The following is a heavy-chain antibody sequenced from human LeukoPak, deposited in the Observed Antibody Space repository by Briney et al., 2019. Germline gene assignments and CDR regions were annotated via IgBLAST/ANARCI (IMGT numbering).Heavy chain of an antibody. CDR1: GYSFTNYY. CDR2: INPSDDST. Sequence: ASVKVSCKASGYSFTNYYMHWVRQAPGQGLAWMGTINPSDDSTNYAQKFQGRVTMTRDMSTSTVYMELSRLRSDDTAVYYCARAYRFEWELPYYFDYWGQGTLVTVSS. V-gene: IGHV1-46*01. J-gene: IGHJ4*02. D-gene: IGHD1-26*01. CDR3: ARAYRFEWELPYYFDY.